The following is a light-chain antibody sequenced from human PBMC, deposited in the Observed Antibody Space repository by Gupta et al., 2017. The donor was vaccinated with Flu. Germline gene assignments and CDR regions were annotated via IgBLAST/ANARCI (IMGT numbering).Light chain of an antibody. CDR3: MQALQTPPT. V-gene: IGKV2-28*01. Sequence: ETVMTQSPLALSVTPGEAASISCRSSQSLLHINGYNYLDWYLQKPGQPPQLLIYLASNRVSGVPDRFSGSGSGTTFTLKISRVEADDVGIYYCMQALQTPPTFGQGTKVEMK. CDR2: LAS. J-gene: IGKJ1*01. CDR1: QSLLHINGYNY.